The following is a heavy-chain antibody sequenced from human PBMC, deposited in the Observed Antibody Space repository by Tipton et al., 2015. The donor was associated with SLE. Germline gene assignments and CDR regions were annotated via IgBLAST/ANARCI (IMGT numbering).Heavy chain of an antibody. CDR1: GFTFGGYP. D-gene: IGHD3-22*01. V-gene: IGHV3-30*04. J-gene: IGHJ3*02. CDR2: ISYDGRNK. Sequence: SLRLSCSVSGFTFGGYPMHWVRQAPGKGLEWVAVISYDGRNKYYADSVKGRFTISRDNSKNTLFLQMNSLRAEDTAVYYCARDGNPLIVPGADAFDIWGQGTMVTVSA. CDR3: ARDGNPLIVPGADAFDI.